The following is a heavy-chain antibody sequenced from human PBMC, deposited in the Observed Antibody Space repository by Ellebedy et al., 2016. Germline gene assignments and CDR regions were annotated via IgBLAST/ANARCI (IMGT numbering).Heavy chain of an antibody. CDR2: ISYDGSNK. D-gene: IGHD1-1*01. V-gene: IGHV3-30*03. CDR3: ASRGGTFDY. J-gene: IGHJ4*02. Sequence: GGSLRLSXAASGFTFSSYGMHWVRQAPGKGLEWVAVISYDGSNKYYADSVKGRFTISRDNSKNTLYLQMNSLRAEDTAVYYCASRGGTFDYWGQGTLVTVSS. CDR1: GFTFSSYG.